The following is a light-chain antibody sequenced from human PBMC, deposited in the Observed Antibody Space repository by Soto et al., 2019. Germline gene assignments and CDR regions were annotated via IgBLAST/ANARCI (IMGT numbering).Light chain of an antibody. CDR3: QQYGSSPQT. CDR2: GAS. J-gene: IGKJ1*01. CDR1: QSVSSSY. V-gene: IGKV3-20*01. Sequence: EIVLTQPPGTLSLSPGERATLSCRASQSVSSSYLAWYQQKPGQAPRLLIYGASSRATGIPDRFSGSGSGTDFTLTISRLEPEDFEVYYCQQYGSSPQTLGQGTKVDIK.